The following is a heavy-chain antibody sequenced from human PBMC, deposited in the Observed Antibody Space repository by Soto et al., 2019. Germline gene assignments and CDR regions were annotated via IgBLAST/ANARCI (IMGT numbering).Heavy chain of an antibody. CDR3: ARDNGAVAGTDY. CDR1: GFTFSSYL. V-gene: IGHV3-7*03. D-gene: IGHD6-19*01. CDR2: IKQDGSEK. J-gene: IGHJ4*02. Sequence: GGSLRLSCAASGFTFSSYLMSWVRQAPGKGLEWVANIKQDGSEKYYVDSVKGRFTISRDNAKNSLYLQMNSLRAEDTAVYYCARDNGAVAGTDYWGQGPMITVSS.